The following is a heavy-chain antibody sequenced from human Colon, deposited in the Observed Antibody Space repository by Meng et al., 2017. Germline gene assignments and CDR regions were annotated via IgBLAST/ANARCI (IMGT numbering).Heavy chain of an antibody. D-gene: IGHD2-15*01. Sequence: QVQRQGSCPGMVKPSETRSLTCPVSGGFISGYYWNWVRQPAGKGLGLIGHIYSSGRTNYNTSLKSRVTISVDSSKNQFSLNLTSVTAADTAVYFCARVQRFCTGGICSNWFDPWGQGTLVTVSS. J-gene: IGHJ5*02. V-gene: IGHV4-4*07. CDR2: IYSSGRT. CDR3: ARVQRFCTGGICSNWFDP. CDR1: GGFISGYY.